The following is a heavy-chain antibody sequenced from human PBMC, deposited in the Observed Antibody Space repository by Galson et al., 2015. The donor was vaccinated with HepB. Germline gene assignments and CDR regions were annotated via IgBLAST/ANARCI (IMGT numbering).Heavy chain of an antibody. V-gene: IGHV3-11*01. D-gene: IGHD3-3*01. CDR2: ISSSGSTI. Sequence: SLRLSCAASGFTFSDYYMSWIRQAPGKGLEWVSYISSSGSTIYYADSVKGRFTISRDNAKNSLYLQMNSLRAEDTAVYYCARVRDYDFWSGYYGDYWGQGTLVTVSS. CDR3: ARVRDYDFWSGYYGDY. J-gene: IGHJ4*02. CDR1: GFTFSDYY.